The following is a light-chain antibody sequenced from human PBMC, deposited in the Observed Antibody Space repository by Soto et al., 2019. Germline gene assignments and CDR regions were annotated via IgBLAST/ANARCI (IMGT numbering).Light chain of an antibody. Sequence: EIVMTQSPATLSVSPGERATLSCRASQSVTSNLAWYQKKPGKAPRLLIYGSSTMATGIPARFSGSGAGTYFTLTISSLQSEDFAVYYCQQYDNWWTFGQGTRVEIK. CDR3: QQYDNWWT. CDR1: QSVTSN. V-gene: IGKV3-15*01. CDR2: GSS. J-gene: IGKJ1*01.